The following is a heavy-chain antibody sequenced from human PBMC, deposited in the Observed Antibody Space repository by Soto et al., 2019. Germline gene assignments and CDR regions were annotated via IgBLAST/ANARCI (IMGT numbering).Heavy chain of an antibody. CDR1: GYTFTSYD. J-gene: IGHJ5*02. Sequence: QVQLVQSGAEVKKPGASVKVSCKASGYTFTSYDINWVRQATGQGLEWMGWMNPNSGNTGYAQKFQGRVTMTRNTSIRTAYMELSSLRSEDTAVYYCARGDRRRPRGRGYNWFDPWGQGTLVTVSS. CDR3: ARGDRRRPRGRGYNWFDP. CDR2: MNPNSGNT. V-gene: IGHV1-8*01. D-gene: IGHD2-15*01.